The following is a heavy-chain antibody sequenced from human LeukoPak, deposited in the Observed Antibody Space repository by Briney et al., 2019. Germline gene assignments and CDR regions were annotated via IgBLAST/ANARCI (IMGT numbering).Heavy chain of an antibody. D-gene: IGHD3-22*01. Sequence: PSETLSLTCTVSGDSISSGDYYWSWIRQPAGKGLEWIGRISSSGSTNYNPSLKSRVTISVDTSKNQFSLKLSSVTAADTAVYYCARHEPDFITPLDAFDIWGQGTMVTVSS. J-gene: IGHJ3*02. V-gene: IGHV4-61*02. CDR2: ISSSGST. CDR1: GDSISSGDYY. CDR3: ARHEPDFITPLDAFDI.